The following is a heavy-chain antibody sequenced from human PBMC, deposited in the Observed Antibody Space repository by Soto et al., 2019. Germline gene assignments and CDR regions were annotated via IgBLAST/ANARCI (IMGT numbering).Heavy chain of an antibody. Sequence: SETLSLTCAVSGGSIDSGAFALSWIRQPPGKGLEWIGYVTHSGTAYSIPSLNGRLTLSVDSSQTQFSLKLTSVTAADSAFYYCARIHWAQSSLDYWGRGILVTVSS. CDR1: GGSIDSGAFA. CDR3: ARIHWAQSSLDY. J-gene: IGHJ4*02. D-gene: IGHD6-19*01. V-gene: IGHV4-30-2*01. CDR2: VTHSGTA.